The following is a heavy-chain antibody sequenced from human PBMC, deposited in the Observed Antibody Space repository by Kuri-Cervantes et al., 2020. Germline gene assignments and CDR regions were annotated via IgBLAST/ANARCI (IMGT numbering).Heavy chain of an antibody. D-gene: IGHD3-22*01. CDR1: GFTFSSFD. V-gene: IGHV3-30*03. CDR2: ISYDGSNK. J-gene: IGHJ6*02. Sequence: GESLKISCAASGFTFSSFDMHWVRQAPGKGLEWVAVISYDGSNKYYADSVKGRFTISRDNSKNTLYLQMNSLRTEDTAVYYCARERITMIVVDPMGGMDVWGQGTTVTVSS. CDR3: ARERITMIVVDPMGGMDV.